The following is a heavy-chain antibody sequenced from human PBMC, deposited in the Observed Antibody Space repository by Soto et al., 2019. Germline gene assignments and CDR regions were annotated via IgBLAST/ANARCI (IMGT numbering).Heavy chain of an antibody. CDR2: ISGSGGST. D-gene: IGHD3-16*02. CDR1: GFTFSSYA. J-gene: IGHJ4*02. V-gene: IGHV3-23*01. Sequence: SGGSLRLSCAASGFTFSSYAMSWVRQAPGKGLEWVSAISGSGGSTYYADSVKGRFTISRDNSKNTLYLKMNSLRAEDSAIYYCAKSTSTVIYYFDYWGQGTLVTVSS. CDR3: AKSTSTVIYYFDY.